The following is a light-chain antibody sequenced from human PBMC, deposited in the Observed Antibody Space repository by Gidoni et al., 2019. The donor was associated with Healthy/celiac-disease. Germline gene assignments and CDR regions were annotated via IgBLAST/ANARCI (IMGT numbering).Light chain of an antibody. V-gene: IGKV1-39*01. J-gene: IGKJ4*02. CDR3: QQSNSTPPT. CDR2: AAS. CDR1: QSVSSY. Sequence: DMQMTQSPSSLYASVGDRVTITCRASQSVSSYLNWYQQKPGKAPKLLIYAASSLQSGVPARFSGSGSGTDFTLTISSLQPEDFAAYYCQQSNSTPPTFGEGTKVEIK.